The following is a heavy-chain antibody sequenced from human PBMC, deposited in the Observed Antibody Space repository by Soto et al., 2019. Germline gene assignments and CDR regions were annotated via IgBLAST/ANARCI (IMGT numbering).Heavy chain of an antibody. J-gene: IGHJ5*02. CDR3: ARVKDYYGSGSYYNS. V-gene: IGHV1-69*02. CDR2: IIPILGIA. D-gene: IGHD3-10*01. CDR1: GGTFSSYT. Sequence: QVQLVQSGAEVKKPGSSVKVSCKASGGTFSSYTISWVRQAPGQGLEWMGRIIPILGIANYAQKFQGRVTITADKSTSTAYMERSSLRSEDTAVYYCARVKDYYGSGSYYNSWGQGTLVTVSS.